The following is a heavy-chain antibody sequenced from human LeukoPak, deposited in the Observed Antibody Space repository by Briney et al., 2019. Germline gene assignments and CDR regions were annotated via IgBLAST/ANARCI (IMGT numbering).Heavy chain of an antibody. CDR1: GFTFSSYE. CDR2: ISSSGSTI. Sequence: GESLRLSCAASGFTFSSYEMNWVRQAPGKGLEWVSYISSSGSTIYYADSVKGRFTISRDNAKNSLYLQMNSLRAEDTAVYYCARIGSDNWNDRGSDYWGQGTLVTVSS. CDR3: ARIGSDNWNDRGSDY. J-gene: IGHJ4*02. D-gene: IGHD1-20*01. V-gene: IGHV3-48*03.